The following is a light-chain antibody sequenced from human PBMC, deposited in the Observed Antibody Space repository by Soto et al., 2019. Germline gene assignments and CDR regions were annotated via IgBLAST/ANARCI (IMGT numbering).Light chain of an antibody. CDR1: QSVSTN. J-gene: IGKJ2*01. V-gene: IGKV3-15*01. CDR3: QQYGISPYT. Sequence: VMTQSPATLSVSPGERAALSCRASQSVSTNLAWYQQKPGQPPRLLIYFASTRATAVPARFTAGGSGTEFTLTISRLEPEDFAVYYCQQYGISPYTFGQGAKLEIK. CDR2: FAS.